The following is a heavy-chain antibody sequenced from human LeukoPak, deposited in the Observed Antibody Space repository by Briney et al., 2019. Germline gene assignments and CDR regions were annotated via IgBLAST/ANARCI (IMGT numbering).Heavy chain of an antibody. J-gene: IGHJ4*02. Sequence: ASVKVSCKASGYTFTSYGISWVRQAPGQGLEWMGWISAYNGNTNYAQKLRGRVTMTTDTSTSTAYMELRSLRSDDTAVYYCARTRRYYDFWSGYYPKPKYYFDYWGQGTLVTVSS. D-gene: IGHD3-3*01. CDR1: GYTFTSYG. CDR2: ISAYNGNT. V-gene: IGHV1-18*01. CDR3: ARTRRYYDFWSGYYPKPKYYFDY.